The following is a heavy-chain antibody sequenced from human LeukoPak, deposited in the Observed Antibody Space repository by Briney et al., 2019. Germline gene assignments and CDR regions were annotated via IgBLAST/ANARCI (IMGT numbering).Heavy chain of an antibody. V-gene: IGHV3-15*01. Sequence: GGSLRLSCAASGFTFSNAWMSWVRQAPGKGLEWVGRIKSKTDGGTTDYAAPVKGRFTISRDDSKNTLYLQMNSLKTEDTAVYYCTTDGIMELLDAFDIWGQGTMVTVSS. CDR3: TTDGIMELLDAFDI. D-gene: IGHD1-7*01. CDR2: IKSKTDGGTT. J-gene: IGHJ3*02. CDR1: GFTFSNAW.